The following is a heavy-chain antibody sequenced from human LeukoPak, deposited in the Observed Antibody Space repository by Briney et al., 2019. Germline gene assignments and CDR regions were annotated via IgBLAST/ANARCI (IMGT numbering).Heavy chain of an antibody. J-gene: IGHJ6*02. CDR3: AKDLSSAITSALVLDV. Sequence: GGSLRLSCAASGFTFDDYAMHWVRQAPGKGLEWVSGITWNRDNIGYGDSVKGRFTISRDNVKNVLYLQMTSLRLVDTALYYCAKDLSSAITSALVLDVWGQGTTVIVSS. CDR1: GFTFDDYA. V-gene: IGHV3-9*01. CDR2: ITWNRDNI. D-gene: IGHD3-22*01.